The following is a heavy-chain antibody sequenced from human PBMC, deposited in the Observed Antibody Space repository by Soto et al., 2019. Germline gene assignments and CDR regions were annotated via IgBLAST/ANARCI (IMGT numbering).Heavy chain of an antibody. CDR1: GYTFTSYG. CDR2: ISAYNGNT. CDR3: ARDTTVTLYYYYYGMDV. V-gene: IGHV1-18*04. J-gene: IGHJ6*02. Sequence: QVQLVQSGAEVKKPGASVKVSCKASGYTFTSYGISWVRQAPGQGLEWMGWISAYNGNTNYAQKLQGRVTMTTDTSTSTAYMELRSLRSDATAVYYCARDTTVTLYYYYYGMDVWGQGTTVTVSS. D-gene: IGHD4-17*01.